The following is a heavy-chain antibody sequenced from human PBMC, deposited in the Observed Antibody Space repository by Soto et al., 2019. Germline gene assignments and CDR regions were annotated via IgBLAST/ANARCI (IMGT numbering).Heavy chain of an antibody. CDR3: AKDDYCSSTSCSSYDAFDI. D-gene: IGHD2-2*01. Sequence: EGSLRLSCAASGFTFSSYAMSWVRQAPGKGLEWVSAISGSGGSTYYADSVKGRFTISRDNSKNTLYLQMNSLRAEDTAVYYCAKDDYCSSTSCSSYDAFDIWGQGTMVTVSS. V-gene: IGHV3-23*01. J-gene: IGHJ3*02. CDR2: ISGSGGST. CDR1: GFTFSSYA.